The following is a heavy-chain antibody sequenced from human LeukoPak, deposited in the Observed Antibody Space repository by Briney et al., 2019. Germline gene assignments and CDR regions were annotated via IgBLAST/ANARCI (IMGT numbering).Heavy chain of an antibody. J-gene: IGHJ5*02. Sequence: SSETLSLTCTVSGGSISNEFYFWGWIRQPPGRGLEWIGNIYYNGTTYYNPSLKSRVTISLDTSKNQFSLKLSSVTAADTAVYYCARDVFNWNYWFGNWLDPWGQGTLVTVSS. CDR1: GGSISNEFYF. V-gene: IGHV4-39*07. D-gene: IGHD1-7*01. CDR3: ARDVFNWNYWFGNWLDP. CDR2: IYYNGTT.